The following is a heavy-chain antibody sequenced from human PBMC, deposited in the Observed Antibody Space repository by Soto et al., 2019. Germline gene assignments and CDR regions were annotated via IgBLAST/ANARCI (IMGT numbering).Heavy chain of an antibody. Sequence: QVQLVQSGAEVKNPGASVKVSCKASGYTFTRYGIGWARQAPGQGLEWMGWINTYNGNTNYAQNVQGRVNLTTDTSTSTAYMELRSLRSTATAIYYCAMVDVYVTPSPQDVWGQGTTVIVSS. V-gene: IGHV1-18*01. J-gene: IGHJ6*02. CDR3: AMVDVYVTPSPQDV. CDR1: GYTFTRYG. D-gene: IGHD3-16*01. CDR2: INTYNGNT.